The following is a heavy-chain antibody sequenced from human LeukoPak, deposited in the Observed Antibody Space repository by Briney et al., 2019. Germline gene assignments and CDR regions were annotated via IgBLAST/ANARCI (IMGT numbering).Heavy chain of an antibody. J-gene: IGHJ6*03. V-gene: IGHV1-8*01. D-gene: IGHD2-2*02. CDR2: MNPNSGNT. Sequence: GASVKVSCKASGYTFTSYDINWVRQATGQGLEWMGWMNPNSGNTGYAQKFQGRVTMTRNTSISTAYMELSSLRSEDTAVYYCARDRIVVVPAAIRGPSTYYYYYYMDVWGKGTTVTVSS. CDR3: ARDRIVVVPAAIRGPSTYYYYYYMDV. CDR1: GYTFTSYD.